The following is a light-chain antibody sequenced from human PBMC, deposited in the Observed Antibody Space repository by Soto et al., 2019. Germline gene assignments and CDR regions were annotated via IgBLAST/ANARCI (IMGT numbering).Light chain of an antibody. Sequence: ENVLTQSPGTLSLSPGERATLSCRASQSVGNRYLAWYQQKPGQAPRLLIYATSSRATGVPDRFSGSGSGTDFTLTISRLEPEDCAVYYCQQSGGSPYTFGPGTKLEIK. CDR2: ATS. V-gene: IGKV3-20*01. CDR1: QSVGNRY. CDR3: QQSGGSPYT. J-gene: IGKJ2*01.